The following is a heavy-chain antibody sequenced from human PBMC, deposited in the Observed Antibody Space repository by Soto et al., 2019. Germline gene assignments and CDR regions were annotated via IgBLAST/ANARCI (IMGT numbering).Heavy chain of an antibody. V-gene: IGHV3-74*01. Sequence: PGGSLRLSCAASGFTFSSYWMHWVRQAPGKGLVWVSRINSDGSSTSYADSVKGRSTISRDNAKNTLYLQMNSLRAEDTAVYYCARDPIAAAGTHAFDICGQGTMVTVSS. J-gene: IGHJ3*02. CDR1: GFTFSSYW. CDR3: ARDPIAAAGTHAFDI. CDR2: INSDGSST. D-gene: IGHD6-13*01.